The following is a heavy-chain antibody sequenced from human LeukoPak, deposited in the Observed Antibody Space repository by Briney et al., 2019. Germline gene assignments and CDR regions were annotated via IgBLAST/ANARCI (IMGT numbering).Heavy chain of an antibody. CDR2: ISSSSTYI. V-gene: IGHV3-21*01. D-gene: IGHD6-19*01. Sequence: KSGGSLRLSCAASGFTFSSYSMNWVRQAPGKGLEWVSSISSSSTYIYYADSVKGRFTISRDSAKNSLYLQMNSLRVEDTAVYYCARDGGWYYFDYWGQGTLVTVSS. CDR3: ARDGGWYYFDY. J-gene: IGHJ4*02. CDR1: GFTFSSYS.